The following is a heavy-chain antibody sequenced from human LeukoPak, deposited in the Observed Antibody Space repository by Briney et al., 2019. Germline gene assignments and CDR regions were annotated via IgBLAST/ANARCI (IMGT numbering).Heavy chain of an antibody. CDR1: GSCFISYW. CDR3: ARPLIAAAGDAFDI. D-gene: IGHD6-13*01. Sequence: GASLKISCTGSGSCFISYWIGWVRQMPGKGLERMGIIYPGDSDTRYSPSFQGQVTISADKSISTAYLQWSSLKASDTAMYYCARPLIAAAGDAFDIWGQGTMVTVSS. J-gene: IGHJ3*02. CDR2: IYPGDSDT. V-gene: IGHV5-51*01.